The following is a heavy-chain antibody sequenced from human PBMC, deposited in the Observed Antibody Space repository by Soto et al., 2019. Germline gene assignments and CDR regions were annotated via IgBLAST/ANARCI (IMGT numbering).Heavy chain of an antibody. CDR3: ARVHSSSYHYFDY. CDR2: IIPILGIA. J-gene: IGHJ4*02. Sequence: SVKVSCKASGGTFSSYTIGWVRQAPGQGLEWMGRIIPILGIANYAQKFQGRVTITADKSTSTAYMELSSLRSEDTAVYYCARVHSSSYHYFDYWGQGTLVTVSS. CDR1: GGTFSSYT. V-gene: IGHV1-69*02. D-gene: IGHD6-13*01.